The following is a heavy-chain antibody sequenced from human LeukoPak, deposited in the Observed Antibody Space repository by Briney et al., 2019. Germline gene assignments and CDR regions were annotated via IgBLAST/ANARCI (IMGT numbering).Heavy chain of an antibody. D-gene: IGHD5-24*01. V-gene: IGHV3-23*01. CDR2: ISGSGSGGST. J-gene: IGHJ4*02. CDR3: AKSGYNRFDY. CDR1: GFTFSSSA. Sequence: QPGGSLRLSCAASGFTFSSSAMSWVRQAPGKGLEWVSSISGSGSGGSTYYADSVKGRFTISRDNSKNTLYLQMNSLIAEDTAVYYCAKSGYNRFDYWGQGTLVTVSS.